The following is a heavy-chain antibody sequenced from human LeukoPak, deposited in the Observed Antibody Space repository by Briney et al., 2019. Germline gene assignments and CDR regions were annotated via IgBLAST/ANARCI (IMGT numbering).Heavy chain of an antibody. V-gene: IGHV3-23*01. D-gene: IGHD3-10*01. CDR2: ISGSGGST. Sequence: GGSLRLSCAASGFTFSIYAMSWVRQAPGKGLEWVSAISGSGGSTYYADSVKGRFTISRDNSKNTLYLQMNSLRAEDTAVYYCAKEPRGYYYGSGSSPYYFDYWGQGSLVTVSS. CDR3: AKEPRGYYYGSGSSPYYFDY. J-gene: IGHJ4*02. CDR1: GFTFSIYA.